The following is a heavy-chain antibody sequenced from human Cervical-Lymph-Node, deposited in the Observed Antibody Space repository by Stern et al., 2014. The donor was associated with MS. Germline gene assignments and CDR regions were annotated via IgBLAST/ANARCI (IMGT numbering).Heavy chain of an antibody. V-gene: IGHV2-70*01. J-gene: IGHJ4*02. Sequence: QVTLKESGPALVKPTQTLTLTCPFSGFSLSTSGMCVSWIRQPPGKALEWLALIDWDDDKYYSTSLKTRLTISKDTSENQVVLTMTNMDRVDTATYYCARIRGYDFLTGYPDYWGQGTLVTVSS. CDR1: GFSLSTSGMC. CDR2: IDWDDDK. D-gene: IGHD3-9*01. CDR3: ARIRGYDFLTGYPDY.